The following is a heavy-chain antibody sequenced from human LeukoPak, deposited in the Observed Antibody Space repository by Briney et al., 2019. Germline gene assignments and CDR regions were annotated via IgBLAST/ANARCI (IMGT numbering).Heavy chain of an antibody. CDR3: ARPSVTYNRFDS. V-gene: IGHV5-51*01. D-gene: IGHD5-24*01. J-gene: IGHJ4*02. Sequence: GESLKISCMVSGYSFTSNWIGWVRQMLGKGLEWMGIIYPGDSHTRYSPSFQGQVTISADKSISTAYLQWSSLTASDTAMYYCARPSVTYNRFDSWGQGTLVTVSS. CDR1: GYSFTSNW. CDR2: IYPGDSHT.